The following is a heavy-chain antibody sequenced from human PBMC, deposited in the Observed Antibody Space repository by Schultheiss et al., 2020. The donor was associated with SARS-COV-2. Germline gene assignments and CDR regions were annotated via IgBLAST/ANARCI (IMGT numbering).Heavy chain of an antibody. J-gene: IGHJ4*02. V-gene: IGHV3-48*01. Sequence: GGSLRLSCAASGFTFSSYSMNWVRQAPGKGLEWVSYISSSSGTKYYAASVKGRFTISRDNSKNTLYLEMNSLRGDDTAVYYCARPYSCSWYRSYFDYWGQGTLVTVSS. CDR1: GFTFSSYS. CDR3: ARPYSCSWYRSYFDY. CDR2: ISSSSGTK. D-gene: IGHD6-13*01.